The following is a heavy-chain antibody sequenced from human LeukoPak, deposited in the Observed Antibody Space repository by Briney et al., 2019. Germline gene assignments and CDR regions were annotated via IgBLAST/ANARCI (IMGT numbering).Heavy chain of an antibody. J-gene: IGHJ4*02. Sequence: PSETLSLTCAVYGGSFSGYYWSWIRQPPGKGLEWIGEINHSGSTNYNPSLKSRVTISVDTSKNQFSLKLSSVTAADTAVYYRARARYYYDSSGPILSWGQGTLVTVSS. CDR2: INHSGST. CDR3: ARARYYYDSSGPILS. V-gene: IGHV4-34*01. D-gene: IGHD3-22*01. CDR1: GGSFSGYY.